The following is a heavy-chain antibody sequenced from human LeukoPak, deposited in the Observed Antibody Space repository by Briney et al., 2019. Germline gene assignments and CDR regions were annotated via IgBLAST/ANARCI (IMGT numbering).Heavy chain of an antibody. D-gene: IGHD3-10*01. CDR3: AKYYAARSRSFDF. CDR2: IGSGGDT. CDR1: GFTFSSYA. V-gene: IGHV3-23*01. J-gene: IGHJ4*02. Sequence: GGSLRLSCAASGFTFSSYAMTWVRQSPGKGLEWVSVIGSGGDTYYSDAVQGRFTISRDNSKNTLYLQMNSLRADDAAVYYCAKYYAARSRSFDFWGQGTLVTVSS.